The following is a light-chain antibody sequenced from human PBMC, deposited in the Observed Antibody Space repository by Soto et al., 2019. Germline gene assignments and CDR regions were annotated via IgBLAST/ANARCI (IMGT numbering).Light chain of an antibody. CDR1: SSNIGGNS. Sequence: QSVLTQPPSVSAAPGQKVTISCSGSSSNIGGNSVSWYQQLPGTAPKLLIYDDNKRPSELPGRFSGSKSGTSATLVITGLQTGDEADYYCGTWDDSLVSDVFGAGTKVTVL. V-gene: IGLV1-51*01. CDR2: DDN. J-gene: IGLJ1*01. CDR3: GTWDDSLVSDV.